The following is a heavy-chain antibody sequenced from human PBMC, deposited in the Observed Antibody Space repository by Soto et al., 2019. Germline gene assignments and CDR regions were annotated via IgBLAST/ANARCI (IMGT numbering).Heavy chain of an antibody. CDR2: ISAYNGNT. Sequence: ASVKVSCKASGYTFTSYGISCVRQAPGQGLEWMGWISAYNGNTNYAQKLQGRVTMTTDTSTSTAYMELRSLRSDDTAVYYCARDQRGSSDSYYYYGMDVWGQGTTVTVSS. CDR3: ARDQRGSSDSYYYYGMDV. J-gene: IGHJ6*02. CDR1: GYTFTSYG. D-gene: IGHD6-6*01. V-gene: IGHV1-18*01.